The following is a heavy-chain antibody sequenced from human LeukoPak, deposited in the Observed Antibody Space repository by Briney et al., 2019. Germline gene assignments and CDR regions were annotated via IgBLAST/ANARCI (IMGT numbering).Heavy chain of an antibody. CDR3: ARALYYFDY. Sequence: GGSLRLSCAASGLTVSSHYMSWVRQAPGKGLEWVSLVYNDGSTYYADSVKGRFTISRDNSKNTLYLQMNSLRAEDTAVYYCARALYYFDYWGQGTLVTVSS. CDR2: VYNDGST. CDR1: GLTVSSHY. V-gene: IGHV3-53*01. J-gene: IGHJ4*02.